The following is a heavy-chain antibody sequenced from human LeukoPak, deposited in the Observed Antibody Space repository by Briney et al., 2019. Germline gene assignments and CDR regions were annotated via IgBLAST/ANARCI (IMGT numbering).Heavy chain of an antibody. J-gene: IGHJ1*01. CDR3: ARTIAAAGTRRYFQH. D-gene: IGHD6-13*01. CDR1: GGSFSGYY. V-gene: IGHV4-34*01. Sequence: SETLSLTCAVYGGSFSGYYWSWIRQPPGKGLEWIGETNHSGSTNYNPSLKSRVTISVDTSKNQFSLKLSSVTAADTAVYYCARTIAAAGTRRYFQHWGQGTLVTVSS. CDR2: TNHSGST.